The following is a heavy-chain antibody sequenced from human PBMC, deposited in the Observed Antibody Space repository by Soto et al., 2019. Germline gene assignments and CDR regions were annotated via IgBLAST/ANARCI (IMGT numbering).Heavy chain of an antibody. Sequence: ASVKVSCKTSGYTFTSYGISWVRQAPGQGLEWMGWISAYNGNTNYAQKLQGRVTMTTDTSTSTAYMELRSLRSDDTAVYYCARVVATRYYYYYGMDVWGQGTTVTVSS. J-gene: IGHJ6*02. CDR2: ISAYNGNT. CDR3: ARVVATRYYYYYGMDV. V-gene: IGHV1-18*01. D-gene: IGHD2-15*01. CDR1: GYTFTSYG.